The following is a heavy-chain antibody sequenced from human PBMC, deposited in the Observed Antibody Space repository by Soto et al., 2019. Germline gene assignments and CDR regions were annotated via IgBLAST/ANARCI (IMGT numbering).Heavy chain of an antibody. CDR3: ARGKWELLPDFDY. D-gene: IGHD1-26*01. CDR2: ISAYNGNT. CDR1: GYTTTSYG. J-gene: IGHJ4*02. Sequence: ASVTVSCKASGYTTTSYGIGWVRQAPGQGLEWMGWISAYNGNTNYAQKLQGRVTMTTDTSTSTAYMELRSLRSDDSAVYYCARGKWELLPDFDYWGQGTLVTVSS. V-gene: IGHV1-18*01.